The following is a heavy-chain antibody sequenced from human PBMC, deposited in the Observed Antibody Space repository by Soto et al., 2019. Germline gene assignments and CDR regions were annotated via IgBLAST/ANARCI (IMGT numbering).Heavy chain of an antibody. CDR3: ATGWAYSSSWYYFDY. CDR2: ISGSGGTT. CDR1: GFPFSSYA. Sequence: GGSLRLSCAASGFPFSSYAMSWVRQAPGKGLEWVSAISGSGGTTYYADSVKGRFTISRDNSKNTLYLQMNSLRAEDTAVYYCATGWAYSSSWYYFDYWGQGTLVTVSS. D-gene: IGHD6-13*01. J-gene: IGHJ4*02. V-gene: IGHV3-23*01.